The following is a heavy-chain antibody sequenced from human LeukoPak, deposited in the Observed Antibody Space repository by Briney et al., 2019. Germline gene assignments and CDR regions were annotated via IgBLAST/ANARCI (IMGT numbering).Heavy chain of an antibody. D-gene: IGHD6-13*01. CDR1: GFTFSSYG. J-gene: IGHJ4*02. CDR2: IWYDGSNK. Sequence: HSGGSLRLSCAASGFTFSSYGMHWVRQAPGKGLEWVAVIWYDGSNKYYADSVKGRFTISRDNSKNTLYLQMNSLRAEDTAVYYCAAAGPEINFDYWGQRTLVTVSS. CDR3: AAAGPEINFDY. V-gene: IGHV3-33*01.